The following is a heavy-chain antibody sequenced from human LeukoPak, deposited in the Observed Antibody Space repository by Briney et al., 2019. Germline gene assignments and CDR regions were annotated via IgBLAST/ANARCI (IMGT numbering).Heavy chain of an antibody. Sequence: SETLSLTCAVYGGSFSGYYWSWIRQPPGKGLEWIGEINHSGSTNYNPSLKSRVTISVDTSKNQFSLKLSSVTAADTAVYYCARGPGGGRYSSSWYERVAWFDPWGQGTLVTVSS. CDR2: INHSGST. J-gene: IGHJ5*02. CDR3: ARGPGGGRYSSSWYERVAWFDP. V-gene: IGHV4-34*01. CDR1: GGSFSGYY. D-gene: IGHD6-13*01.